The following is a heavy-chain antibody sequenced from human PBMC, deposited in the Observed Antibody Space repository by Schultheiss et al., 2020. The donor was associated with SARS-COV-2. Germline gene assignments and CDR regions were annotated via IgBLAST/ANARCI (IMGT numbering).Heavy chain of an antibody. Sequence: GGSLRLSCAASGFTVSSNYMSWVRQAPGKGLEWVAVIWYDGSNKYYADSVKGRFTISRDNSKNTLYLQMNSLKTEDTAVYYCTTDPWYYGSGSYFNFDYWGQGTLVTV. CDR2: IWYDGSNK. V-gene: IGHV3-33*08. CDR3: TTDPWYYGSGSYFNFDY. CDR1: GFTVSSNY. J-gene: IGHJ4*02. D-gene: IGHD3-10*01.